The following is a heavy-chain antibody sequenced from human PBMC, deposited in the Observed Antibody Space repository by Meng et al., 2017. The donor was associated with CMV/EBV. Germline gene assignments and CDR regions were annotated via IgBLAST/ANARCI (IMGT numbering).Heavy chain of an antibody. J-gene: IGHJ6*02. CDR2: ISSSGSTI. V-gene: IGHV3-11*04. CDR3: ARSYYQSRGSYRGLYYYYYGMDV. CDR1: GFTFSDYY. Sequence: GESLKISCAASGFTFSDYYMSWIRQAPGKGLEWVSYISSSGSTIYYADSVKGRFTISRDNAKNSLYLQMNSLRAEDTAAYYCARSYYQSRGSYRGLYYYYYGMDVWGQGTTVTVSS. D-gene: IGHD3-16*02.